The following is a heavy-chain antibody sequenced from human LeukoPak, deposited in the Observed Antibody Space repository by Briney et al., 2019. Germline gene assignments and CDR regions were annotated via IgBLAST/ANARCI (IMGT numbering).Heavy chain of an antibody. Sequence: PSETLSLTCTVSGGSISSYYWSWIRQPPGKGLEWIGYIYYSGSTNYNPSLKSRVTISVDTSKNQFSLKLSSVTADDTAVYYCARGDYGGNSYPRYYYGMDVWGQGTTVTVSS. J-gene: IGHJ6*02. V-gene: IGHV4-59*01. CDR2: IYYSGST. CDR3: ARGDYGGNSYPRYYYGMDV. CDR1: GGSISSYY. D-gene: IGHD4-23*01.